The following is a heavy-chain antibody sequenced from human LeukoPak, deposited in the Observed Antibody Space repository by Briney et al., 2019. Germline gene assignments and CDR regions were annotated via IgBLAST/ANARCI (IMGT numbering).Heavy chain of an antibody. CDR3: SNDVDNWPREVDY. J-gene: IGHJ4*02. CDR2: ISGSAGST. V-gene: IGHV3-23*01. CDR1: GFTFNNYA. Sequence: GGSLRLSCAVSGFTFNNYAMNWVRQAPGKGLEWVSGISGSAGSTYYADSVKGRFTISRDNSKNTLYLQMNSLRAEDTALYYCSNDVDNWPREVDYWGQGTLVIVSS. D-gene: IGHD1-1*01.